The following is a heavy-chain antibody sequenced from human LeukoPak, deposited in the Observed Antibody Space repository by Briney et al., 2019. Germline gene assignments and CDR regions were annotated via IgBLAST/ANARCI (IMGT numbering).Heavy chain of an antibody. D-gene: IGHD3-9*01. V-gene: IGHV3-21*01. CDR3: ARDRDYDILTGPIPPAY. Sequence: GGSLRLSCAASGFTFSSYSMNWVRQAPGKGLEWVSSISSSSSYIYYADSVKGRFTISRDNAKNSLYLQMNSLRAEDTAVYYCARDRDYDILTGPIPPAYWGQGTLVTVSS. CDR1: GFTFSSYS. CDR2: ISSSSSYI. J-gene: IGHJ4*02.